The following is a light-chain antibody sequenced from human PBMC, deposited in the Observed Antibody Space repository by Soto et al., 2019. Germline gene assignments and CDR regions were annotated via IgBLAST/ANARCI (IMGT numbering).Light chain of an antibody. CDR1: SSDVGGYNY. J-gene: IGLJ3*02. Sequence: QSALTQPASVSGSPGQSITISCTGTSSDVGGYNYVSWYQQHPGKAPKLMIYEVTNRPSGVSNRFSGSMSGNTASLTISGLQPEDEADYYCTSYTSSSTWVFGGGTKLTVL. CDR3: TSYTSSSTWV. V-gene: IGLV2-14*01. CDR2: EVT.